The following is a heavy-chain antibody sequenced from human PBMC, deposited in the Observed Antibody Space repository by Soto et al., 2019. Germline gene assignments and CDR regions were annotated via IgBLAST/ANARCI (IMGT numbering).Heavy chain of an antibody. Sequence: DSVKVSFKTSGYTFSNYGITWVRQAPGQPLEWLGWISLYSDGTNYAQKFQGRVSMTTDTSTTTAYMELRSLRSDDTAVYYCARVVPGAEAWFGPWGLGTLVTVSS. V-gene: IGHV1-18*01. CDR3: ARVVPGAEAWFGP. CDR2: ISLYSDGT. J-gene: IGHJ5*02. CDR1: GYTFSNYG. D-gene: IGHD2-2*01.